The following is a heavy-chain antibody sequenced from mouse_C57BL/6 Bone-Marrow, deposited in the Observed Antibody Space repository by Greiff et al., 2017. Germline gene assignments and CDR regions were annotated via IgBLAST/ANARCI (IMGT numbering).Heavy chain of an antibody. J-gene: IGHJ2*01. V-gene: IGHV5-2*01. CDR1: EYEFPSHD. CDR3: ARLDFIYYYGSSGGY. Sequence: EVMLVESGGGLVQPGESLKLSCESNEYEFPSHDMSWVRKTPEKRLELVAAINSDGGSTYYPDTMERRFIISRDNTKKTLYLQMSSLRSEDTALYYCARLDFIYYYGSSGGYWGQGTTLTVSS. CDR2: INSDGGST. D-gene: IGHD1-1*01.